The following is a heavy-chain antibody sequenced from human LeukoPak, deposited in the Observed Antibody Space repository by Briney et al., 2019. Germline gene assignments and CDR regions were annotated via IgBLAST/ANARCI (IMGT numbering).Heavy chain of an antibody. CDR3: ARDARSHCGTDPCYGPYFDY. CDR1: GFSFSTSS. CDR2: IRGSSTTI. D-gene: IGHD2-2*01. Sequence: PGGSLRLSCAASGFSFSTSSMSWVRQTPGKGLEWISYIRGSSTTIYYADSVKGRFTISRDNARNSLYLQMNDLRAEDTGVYFCARDARSHCGTDPCYGPYFDYWGQGSLVTVSS. V-gene: IGHV3-48*01. J-gene: IGHJ4*02.